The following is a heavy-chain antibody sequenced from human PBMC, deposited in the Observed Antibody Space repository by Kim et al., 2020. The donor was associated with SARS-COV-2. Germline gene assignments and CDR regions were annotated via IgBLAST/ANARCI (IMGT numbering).Heavy chain of an antibody. CDR1: GFTFSSYA. J-gene: IGHJ3*02. CDR2: ISGSGGST. D-gene: IGHD1-20*01. Sequence: GGSLRLSCAASGFTFSSYAMSWVRQAPGKGLEWVSAISGSGGSTYYADSVKGRFTISRDNSKNTLYWQMNSLRAEDTAVYYCAKDHWDNWNPLVGFDIWGEGTMVTFSS. V-gene: IGHV3-23*01. CDR3: AKDHWDNWNPLVGFDI.